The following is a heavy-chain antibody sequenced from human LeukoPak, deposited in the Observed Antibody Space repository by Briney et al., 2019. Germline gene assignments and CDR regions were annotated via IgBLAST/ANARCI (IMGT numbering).Heavy chain of an antibody. Sequence: ASVKVSCKASGNTFTSNAMNWVLQAPGQGLEWMGWINTNTENPTYAQGFTGRFVFSLDTSVSTAYLQISSLKAEDTAVYYCARDWYFDLWGRGTLVTVSS. CDR1: GNTFTSNA. CDR2: INTNTENP. CDR3: ARDWYFDL. J-gene: IGHJ2*01. V-gene: IGHV7-4-1*02.